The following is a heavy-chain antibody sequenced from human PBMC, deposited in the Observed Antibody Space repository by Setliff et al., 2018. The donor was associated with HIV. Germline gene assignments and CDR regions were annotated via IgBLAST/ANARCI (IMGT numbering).Heavy chain of an antibody. J-gene: IGHJ6*03. CDR2: ISAYNGNT. CDR3: ARVPVSNYYYYMDV. CDR1: GYLFSGYY. V-gene: IGHV1-18*04. Sequence: ASVKVSCKTSGYLFSGYYLHWLRRAPGQGLEWMGWISAYNGNTNYAQRFQGRVSMTTDTSTSTAYMELRSLRSADSAVYYCARVPVSNYYYYMDVWGKGTTVTVSS.